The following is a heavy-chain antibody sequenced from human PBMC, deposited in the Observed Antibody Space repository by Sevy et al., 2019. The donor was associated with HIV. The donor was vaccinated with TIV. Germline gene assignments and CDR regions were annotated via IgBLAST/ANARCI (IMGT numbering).Heavy chain of an antibody. CDR2: INPTSGGT. J-gene: IGHJ5*02. CDR1: AYNFIGYY. D-gene: IGHD6-19*01. CDR3: AGQTSGWYDWFDP. Sequence: ASVKVSCKASAYNFIGYYIHWVRQAPGQGLEWIGRINPTSGGTKYAHKFQGRVTVTIDMSVSTAYMELTRLTSDDTAMYYCAGQTSGWYDWFDPWGPGTLVTVSS. V-gene: IGHV1-2*06.